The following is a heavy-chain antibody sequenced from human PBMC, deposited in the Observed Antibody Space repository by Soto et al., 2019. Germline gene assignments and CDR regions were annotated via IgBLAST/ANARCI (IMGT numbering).Heavy chain of an antibody. Sequence: QVQLVESGGGVVQPGRSLRLSCAASGFTFSSYGMHWVRQAPGKGLEWVAVISYDGSNKYYADSVKGRFTISRDNSKNTLYLQMNSLRAEDTAVYYVYIVVVVAAFYYYYGMDVWGQGTTVTVSS. CDR2: ISYDGSNK. J-gene: IGHJ6*02. CDR1: GFTFSSYG. V-gene: IGHV3-30*03. CDR3: YIVVVVAAFYYYYGMDV. D-gene: IGHD2-15*01.